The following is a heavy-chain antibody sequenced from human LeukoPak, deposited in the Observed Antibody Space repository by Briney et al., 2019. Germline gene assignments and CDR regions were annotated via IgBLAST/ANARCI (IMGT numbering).Heavy chain of an antibody. Sequence: PGGSLRLSCAASGFTFSSYAMSWVRQAPGKGLEWVSGITGSGGSTYYADSVKGRFTISRDNSKNTLYLQMNSLRAEDTAVYYCANGGLIAVATPLDYWGQGTLVTVSS. V-gene: IGHV3-23*01. CDR1: GFTFSSYA. D-gene: IGHD6-19*01. CDR3: ANGGLIAVATPLDY. J-gene: IGHJ4*02. CDR2: ITGSGGST.